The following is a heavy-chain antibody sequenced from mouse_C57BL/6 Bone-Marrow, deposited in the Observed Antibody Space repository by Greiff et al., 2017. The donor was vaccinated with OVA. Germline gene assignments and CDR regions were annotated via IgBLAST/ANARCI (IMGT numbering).Heavy chain of an antibody. CDR1: GFTFSDYY. D-gene: IGHD1-1*01. V-gene: IGHV5-16*01. CDR2: INYDGSST. CDR3: ARGDGSTWYFDV. Sequence: EVQVVESEGGLVQPGSSMKLSCTASGFTFSDYYMAWVRQVPEKGLEWVANINYDGSSTYYLDSLKSRFIISRDNAKNILYLQMSSLKSEDTATYYCARGDGSTWYFDVWGTGTTVTVSS. J-gene: IGHJ1*03.